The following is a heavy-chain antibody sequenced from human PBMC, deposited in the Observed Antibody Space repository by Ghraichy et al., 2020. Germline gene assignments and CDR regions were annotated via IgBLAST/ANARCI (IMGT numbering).Heavy chain of an antibody. CDR3: AKAPSSLSAFDL. V-gene: IGHV3-30*18. J-gene: IGHJ3*01. CDR1: GSTVRSYG. Sequence: GGSLRLSCAASGSTVRSYGIHWIHQAPGKGLEWVAVISYDGSKKNYVDSVKGRFTISRDNSKKTLYLQMNSLTAEDTVVYYCAKAPSSLSAFDLWGPGTMVTVSS. CDR2: ISYDGSKK. D-gene: IGHD2-2*01.